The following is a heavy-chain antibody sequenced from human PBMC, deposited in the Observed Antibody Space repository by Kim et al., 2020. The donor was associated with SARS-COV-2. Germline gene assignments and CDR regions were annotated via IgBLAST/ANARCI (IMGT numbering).Heavy chain of an antibody. V-gene: IGHV3-53*01. CDR3: ARGLTYYDILTGYYNTYAFDI. Sequence: KGRFTISRDNSKNTLYLQMNSLRAEDTAVYYCARGLTYYDILTGYYNTYAFDIWGQGTMVTVSS. J-gene: IGHJ3*02. D-gene: IGHD3-9*01.